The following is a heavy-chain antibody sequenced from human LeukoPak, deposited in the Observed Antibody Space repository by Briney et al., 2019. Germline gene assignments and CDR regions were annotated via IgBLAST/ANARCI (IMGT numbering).Heavy chain of an antibody. D-gene: IGHD3-22*01. J-gene: IGHJ4*02. CDR1: GFTFGSYG. V-gene: IGHV3-30*02. Sequence: GESLRLSCAASGFTFGSYGMHWVRQAPGKGLEWVAFIRCDGSNKYYADSVKGRFTISRDNSKNTLYLQMNSLRAEDTAMYYCTDSSGYYTYWGQGTLVTVSS. CDR2: IRCDGSNK. CDR3: TDSSGYYTY.